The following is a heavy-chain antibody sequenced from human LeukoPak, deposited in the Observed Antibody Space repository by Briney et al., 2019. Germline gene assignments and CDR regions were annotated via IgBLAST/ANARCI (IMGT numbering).Heavy chain of an antibody. J-gene: IGHJ3*02. CDR2: IYYRGNT. D-gene: IGHD3-22*01. V-gene: IGHV4-39*01. CDR1: GASINSSDYC. CDR3: ADSSGYLGDDVFDS. Sequence: SETLSLTCSVSGASINSSDYCWGWIRQPPGKGLEWIGTIYYRGNTYYNPSLKSRVTMSVDTSKKQFSLNLTSVTAADTAVYVCADSSGYLGDDVFDSWGRGTMVTVSS.